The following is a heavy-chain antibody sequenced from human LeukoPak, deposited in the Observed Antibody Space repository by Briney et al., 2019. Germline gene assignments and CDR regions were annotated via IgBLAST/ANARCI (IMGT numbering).Heavy chain of an antibody. J-gene: IGHJ4*02. V-gene: IGHV3-23*01. Sequence: GGSLRLSCAASRFTFSSYWMSWVRQAPGKGLEWVSAITGSGDSTFYADSVKGRCTISRDNSKNTLSLQMNTLRAEDTAVYYCAKENPVGGTNYFDYWGQGTLVTVSS. CDR1: RFTFSSYW. CDR3: AKENPVGGTNYFDY. CDR2: ITGSGDST. D-gene: IGHD1-26*01.